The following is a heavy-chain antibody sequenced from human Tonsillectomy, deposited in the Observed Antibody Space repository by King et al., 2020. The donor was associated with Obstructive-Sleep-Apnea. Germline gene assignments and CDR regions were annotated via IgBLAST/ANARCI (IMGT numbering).Heavy chain of an antibody. J-gene: IGHJ4*02. Sequence: QLVQSGAEVKKPGASVKVSCKASGYTFTGYYMHWVRQAPGQGLEWMGWINPNSGGTNSAQKFQGRVTMTRDTSLSTAYMELSRLRSDDTAGYYCARVFGFTRVVVAPSWGYFDYWGQGTLVTVSS. D-gene: IGHD2-15*01. CDR3: ARVFGFTRVVVAPSWGYFDY. CDR2: INPNSGGT. V-gene: IGHV1-2*02. CDR1: GYTFTGYY.